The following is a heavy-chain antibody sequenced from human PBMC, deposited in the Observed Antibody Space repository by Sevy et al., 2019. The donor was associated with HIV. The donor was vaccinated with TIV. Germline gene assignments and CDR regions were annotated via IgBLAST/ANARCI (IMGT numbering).Heavy chain of an antibody. CDR3: AKDNGGEQQLANFDY. CDR1: GFTFDDYA. Sequence: GGSLRLSCAASGFTFDDYAMHWVRQAPVKGLEWVSGISWNSGSIGYVDSVKGRFTISRDNAKNYLYLQTNSLRAEDTALYYCAKDNGGEQQLANFDYWGQGTLVTVSS. V-gene: IGHV3-9*01. J-gene: IGHJ4*02. D-gene: IGHD6-13*01. CDR2: ISWNSGSI.